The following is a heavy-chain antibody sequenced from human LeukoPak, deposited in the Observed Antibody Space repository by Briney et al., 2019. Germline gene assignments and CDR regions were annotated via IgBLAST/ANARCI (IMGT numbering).Heavy chain of an antibody. CDR2: IIPILGIA. J-gene: IGHJ5*02. V-gene: IGHV1-69*04. D-gene: IGHD3-10*01. Sequence: GASVKVSCKASGGTFSSYAISWVRQAPGQGLEWMGRIIPILGIANYAQKFQGRVTITADKSTSTAYMELSSLRSEDTAVYYCARSGLISGYYYGSGSYSINNWFDPWGQGTLVTVSS. CDR1: GGTFSSYA. CDR3: ARSGLISGYYYGSGSYSINNWFDP.